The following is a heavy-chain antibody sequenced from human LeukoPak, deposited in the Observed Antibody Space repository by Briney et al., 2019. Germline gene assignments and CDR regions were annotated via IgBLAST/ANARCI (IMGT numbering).Heavy chain of an antibody. J-gene: IGHJ2*01. CDR1: GYSLTSYL. D-gene: IGHD6-13*01. CDR3: ARLHTSSWYFDL. V-gene: IGHV5-10-1*01. CDR2: IDHSDSYT. Sequence: GESLKISCKGSGYSLTSYLITLVRQMPGKGLEWMGNIDHSDSYTNYSPSFQGHVTISADKSISTAYLQWSSLKASDTAMYYCARLHTSSWYFDLWGRGTPVIVSS.